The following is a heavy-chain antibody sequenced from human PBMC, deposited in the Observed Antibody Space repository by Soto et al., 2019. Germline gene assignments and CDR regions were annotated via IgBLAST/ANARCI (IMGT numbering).Heavy chain of an antibody. CDR1: GFTFSSYP. CDR3: VRGTNGWRGMDY. Sequence: EVQLVESGGPIVQPGGSLRLSCATSGFTFSSYPIHWVRQAPGKGPVWVSRITEDGSGTTYADSVKGRFTVTRDNAKNTMYLQMSGLGAEDTAVYHCVRGTNGWRGMDYWGQGTLVTVSS. CDR2: ITEDGSGT. J-gene: IGHJ4*02. V-gene: IGHV3-74*01. D-gene: IGHD2-8*01.